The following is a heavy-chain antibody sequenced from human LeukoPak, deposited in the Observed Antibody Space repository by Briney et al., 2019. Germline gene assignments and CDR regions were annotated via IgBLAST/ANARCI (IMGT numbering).Heavy chain of an antibody. V-gene: IGHV4-59*01. J-gene: IGHJ3*02. CDR3: AREGVDTYYYGSGQLGAFDI. D-gene: IGHD3-10*01. CDR2: IYYSGST. Sequence: SETLSLTCTVSGGSISHYYWSWIRQPPGKGLEWIGYIYYSGSTNYNPSLKSRVTISVDTSKNQFSLKLSSVTAADTAVYYCAREGVDTYYYGSGQLGAFDIWGQGTMVTVSS. CDR1: GGSISHYY.